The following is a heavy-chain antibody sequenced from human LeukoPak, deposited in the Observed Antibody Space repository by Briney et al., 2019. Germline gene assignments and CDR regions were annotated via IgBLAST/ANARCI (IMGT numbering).Heavy chain of an antibody. CDR1: GFTFSDYG. V-gene: IGHV3-33*01. CDR2: IWYDGSVK. Sequence: GRSLRLSCAASGFTFSDYGMHWLRQAPGKGLEWVAVIWYDGSVKYYADSVKGRFTISRDNSQNTLYLQMNSLRAEDTAVYYCARDYSNSNNWFDPWGQGTLVTVSP. J-gene: IGHJ5*02. CDR3: ARDYSNSNNWFDP. D-gene: IGHD4-11*01.